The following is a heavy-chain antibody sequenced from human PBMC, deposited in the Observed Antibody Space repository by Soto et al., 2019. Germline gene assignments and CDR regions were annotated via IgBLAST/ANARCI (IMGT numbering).Heavy chain of an antibody. V-gene: IGHV1-18*01. Sequence: QVQLVQSGAEVKKPGASVKVSCKASGYTFTNYGITWVRQAPGQGLEWMGWISDYNGNTFYGKKFQGRVTMTRDTATRTAYMELKSLRSDDTAVYYCAREGYYSGSGTYSPPRYYGMDAWGQGTTVTVSS. CDR3: AREGYYSGSGTYSPPRYYGMDA. D-gene: IGHD3-10*01. CDR2: ISDYNGNT. CDR1: GYTFTNYG. J-gene: IGHJ6*02.